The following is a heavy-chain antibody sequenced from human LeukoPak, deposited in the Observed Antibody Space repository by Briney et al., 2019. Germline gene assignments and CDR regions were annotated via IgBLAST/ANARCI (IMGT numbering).Heavy chain of an antibody. CDR1: GFTFSTYW. Sequence: GGSLRLSCAASGFTFSTYWMHWVRQAPGKELVWVSRISYDGDNTNYADSVKGRFTISRDNAKNTLFLQMNSLRAEDTAVYFCAKSTRAVMAMMDVWGKGTTVTVSS. CDR2: ISYDGDNT. J-gene: IGHJ6*04. V-gene: IGHV3-74*01. D-gene: IGHD3-16*01. CDR3: AKSTRAVMAMMDV.